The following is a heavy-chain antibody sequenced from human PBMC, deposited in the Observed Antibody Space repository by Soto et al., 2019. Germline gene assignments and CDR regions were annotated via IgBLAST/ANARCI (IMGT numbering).Heavy chain of an antibody. J-gene: IGHJ4*02. CDR2: IYSGGST. CDR1: GFTVSSNY. D-gene: IGHD6-13*01. V-gene: IGHV3-66*01. CDR3: AREGFRLGGAAAGTVIDY. Sequence: GGSLRLSCAASGFTVSSNYMSWVRQAPGKGLEWVSVIYSGGSTYYADSVKGRFTISRDNSKNTLYLQMNSLRAEDTAVYYCAREGFRLGGAAAGTVIDYWGQGTLVTVSS.